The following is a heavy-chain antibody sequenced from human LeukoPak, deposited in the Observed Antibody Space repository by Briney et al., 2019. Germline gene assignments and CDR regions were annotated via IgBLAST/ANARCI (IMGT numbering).Heavy chain of an antibody. J-gene: IGHJ6*02. CDR3: ARRGTGHGMDV. Sequence: PPGGSLRLSCAASGFTFNNYWIHWVRQVPGKGLVWVSRINNDGSSASYVDSVKGRFTISRDNAKNTLFLQMNSLRAEDTAVYYCARRGTGHGMDVWGQGTTVIVSS. V-gene: IGHV3-74*01. D-gene: IGHD1-1*01. CDR2: INNDGSSA. CDR1: GFTFNNYW.